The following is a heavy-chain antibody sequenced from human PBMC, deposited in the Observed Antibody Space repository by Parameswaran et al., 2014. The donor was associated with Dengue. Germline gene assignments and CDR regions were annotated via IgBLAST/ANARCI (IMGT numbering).Heavy chain of an antibody. D-gene: IGHD3-10*01. J-gene: IGHJ5*02. CDR3: AREYLSRGSGPFDP. V-gene: IGHV1-46*01. Sequence: WVRQAPGQGLEWMGIINPSGGSTSYAQKFQGRVTMTRDTSTSTVYMELSSLRSEDTAVYYCAREYLSRGSGPFDPWGQGTLVTVSS. CDR2: INPSGGST.